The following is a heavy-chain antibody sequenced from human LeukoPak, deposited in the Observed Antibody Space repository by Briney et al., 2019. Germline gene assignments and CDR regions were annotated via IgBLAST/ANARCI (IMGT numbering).Heavy chain of an antibody. V-gene: IGHV3-23*01. CDR3: AREGLHDYGDLGCFDY. Sequence: PGGSLRLSCAASGFTFTSYAMSWVRQAPGKGGEGVSAISSGAGSTYYADSVKGRFTISRDNSKNTLYLQMISLRAEDTAVYYCAREGLHDYGDLGCFDYWGQGTLVTVSS. CDR2: ISSGAGST. J-gene: IGHJ4*02. CDR1: GFTFTSYA. D-gene: IGHD4-17*01.